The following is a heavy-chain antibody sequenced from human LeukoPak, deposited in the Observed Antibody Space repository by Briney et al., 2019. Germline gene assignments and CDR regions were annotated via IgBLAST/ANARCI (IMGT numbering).Heavy chain of an antibody. CDR1: GGTFSSYA. CDR2: IIPIFGIA. J-gene: IGHJ5*02. Sequence: GASVKVSCKASGGTFSSYAISWVRQAPGQGLEWMGRIIPIFGIANYAQKFQGRVTITADKSTSTAYMELSSPRSEDTAVYYCAGSEDATWFDPWGQGTLVTVSS. D-gene: IGHD3-10*01. CDR3: AGSEDATWFDP. V-gene: IGHV1-69*04.